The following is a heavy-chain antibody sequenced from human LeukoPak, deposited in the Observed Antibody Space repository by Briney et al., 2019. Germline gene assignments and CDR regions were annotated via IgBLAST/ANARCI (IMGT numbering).Heavy chain of an antibody. Sequence: GGSLRLSCAASGFTFYTYAMSWVRQAPGKGLEWVSAISGRGDSTNYADSVKGRFTISRDNSKNTLYLQMNSLRAEDTAVYYCVRALTPYYYYYMDVWGKGTTVTVSS. CDR3: VRALTPYYYYYMDV. D-gene: IGHD2-15*01. J-gene: IGHJ6*03. CDR1: GFTFYTYA. CDR2: ISGRGDST. V-gene: IGHV3-23*01.